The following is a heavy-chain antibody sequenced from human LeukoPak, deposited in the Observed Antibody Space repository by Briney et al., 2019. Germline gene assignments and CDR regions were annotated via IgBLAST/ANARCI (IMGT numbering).Heavy chain of an antibody. CDR2: IYTSGST. CDR1: GGSISSYY. CDR3: ASIGYCSGGSCYPGDNWFDP. J-gene: IGHJ5*02. V-gene: IGHV4-4*07. D-gene: IGHD2-15*01. Sequence: ASETLSLTCTVSGGSISSYYWSWIRQPAGKGLEWIGRIYTSGSTNYSPSLKSRVTMSVDTSKNQFSLKLSSVTAADTAVYYCASIGYCSGGSCYPGDNWFDPWGQGTLVTVSS.